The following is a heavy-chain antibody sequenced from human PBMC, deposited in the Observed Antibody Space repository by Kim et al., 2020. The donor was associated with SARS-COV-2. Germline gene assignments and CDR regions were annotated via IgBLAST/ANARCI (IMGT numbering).Heavy chain of an antibody. J-gene: IGHJ6*02. Sequence: SVKVSCKASGGTFSSYAISWVRQAPGQGLEWMGGINPIFGTANYAQKFQGRVTITADESTSTAYMELSSLRSEDTAVYYCARSGYSSGGRYYYGMDVWGQGTTVTVSS. V-gene: IGHV1-69*13. CDR2: INPIFGTA. CDR3: ARSGYSSGGRYYYGMDV. CDR1: GGTFSSYA. D-gene: IGHD6-19*01.